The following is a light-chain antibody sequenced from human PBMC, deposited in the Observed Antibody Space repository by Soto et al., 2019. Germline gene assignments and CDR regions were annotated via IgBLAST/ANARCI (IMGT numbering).Light chain of an antibody. J-gene: IGLJ1*01. CDR3: QSYDKRLTAYV. Sequence: QSALTQPASVSGSPGQSITISCTGTSSDVGGYNYVSWYQQHPGKAPKLMIYEVSNRPSGVSNRFSGSKSGNTASLTISGLQAEDEADYYCQSYDKRLTAYVFGTGTKVTVL. V-gene: IGLV2-14*01. CDR1: SSDVGGYNY. CDR2: EVS.